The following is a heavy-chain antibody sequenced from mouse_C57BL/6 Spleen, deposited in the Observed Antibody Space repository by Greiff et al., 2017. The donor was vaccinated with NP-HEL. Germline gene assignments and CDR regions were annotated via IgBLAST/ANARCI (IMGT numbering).Heavy chain of an antibody. CDR2: IWSGGST. CDR1: GFSLTSYG. D-gene: IGHD1-1*01. V-gene: IGHV2-2*01. CDR3: ATTVVAGKDYYAMDY. J-gene: IGHJ4*01. Sequence: VHLVESGPGLVQPSQSLSITCTVSGFSLTSYGVHWVRQSPGKGLEWLGVIWSGGSTDYNAAFISRLSISKDNSKSQVFFKMNSLQADDTAIYYCATTVVAGKDYYAMDYWGQGTSVTVSS.